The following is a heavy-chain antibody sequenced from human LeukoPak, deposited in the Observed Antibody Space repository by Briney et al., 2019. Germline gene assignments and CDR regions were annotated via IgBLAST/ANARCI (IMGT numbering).Heavy chain of an antibody. Sequence: GGSLRLSCAASGFTFSSYEMNWVRQAPGKGLEWVSYISSSGSIVNYADSVKGRFTISRDNTKNSLSLQMNSLRADDTAVYYCARGWGSVGVHFDYWGQGTLVTVSS. CDR2: ISSSGSIV. D-gene: IGHD1-26*01. J-gene: IGHJ4*02. V-gene: IGHV3-48*03. CDR1: GFTFSSYE. CDR3: ARGWGSVGVHFDY.